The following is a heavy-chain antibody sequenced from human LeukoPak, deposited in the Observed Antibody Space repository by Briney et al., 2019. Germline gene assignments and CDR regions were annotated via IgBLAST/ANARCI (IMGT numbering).Heavy chain of an antibody. Sequence: PGGSLRLSCAASGFTFSSYGMSWVRQAPGKGLEWVSAISGSGGSTYYADSVKGRFTISRDNSKNTLYLQMNSLRAEDTAVYYCAKDPSRDTYGDFQDYWGQGTLVTVSS. CDR2: ISGSGGST. V-gene: IGHV3-23*01. D-gene: IGHD4-17*01. J-gene: IGHJ4*02. CDR3: AKDPSRDTYGDFQDY. CDR1: GFTFSSYG.